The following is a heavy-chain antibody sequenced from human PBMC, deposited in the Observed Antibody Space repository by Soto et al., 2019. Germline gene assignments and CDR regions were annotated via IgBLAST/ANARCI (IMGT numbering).Heavy chain of an antibody. CDR1: GFTFSSYA. V-gene: IGHV3-23*01. Sequence: GGSLRLSCAASGFTFSSYAMSWVRQAPGKGLEWVSAISGSGGSTYYADSVKGRFTISRDNSKNTLYLQMNSLRAEDTAVYYCAKDLPVATINYYYYMDVWGKGTTVTVSS. D-gene: IGHD5-12*01. J-gene: IGHJ6*03. CDR3: AKDLPVATINYYYYMDV. CDR2: ISGSGGST.